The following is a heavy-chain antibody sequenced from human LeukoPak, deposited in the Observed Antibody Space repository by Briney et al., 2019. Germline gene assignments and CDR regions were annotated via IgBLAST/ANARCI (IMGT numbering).Heavy chain of an antibody. Sequence: KAGGSLRLSCAASGLTFSDHYMDCVRQAPGKGLEWVGRSRDRANSYTTEYATSVEGRFTISRDDSKKSLYLQMNNLKTEDTAVYYCANFFGNNFGFWGQGTLVTVSS. CDR3: ANFFGNNFGF. J-gene: IGHJ4*02. CDR2: SRDRANSYTT. CDR1: GLTFSDHY. D-gene: IGHD5-24*01. V-gene: IGHV3-72*01.